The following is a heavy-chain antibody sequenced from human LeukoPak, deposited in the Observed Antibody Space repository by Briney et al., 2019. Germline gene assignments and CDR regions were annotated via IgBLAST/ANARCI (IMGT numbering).Heavy chain of an antibody. V-gene: IGHV3-53*01. CDR1: GLTVSSNY. CDR2: IYSGGST. J-gene: IGHJ5*02. Sequence: PGGSLRLSCAASGLTVSSNYMSWVRQAPGKGLEWVSVIYSGGSTYYADSVKGRFTISRDNSKNTLYLQMNSLRAEDTAVYYCARSPVVAATSAPNWFDPWGQGTLVTVSS. D-gene: IGHD2-15*01. CDR3: ARSPVVAATSAPNWFDP.